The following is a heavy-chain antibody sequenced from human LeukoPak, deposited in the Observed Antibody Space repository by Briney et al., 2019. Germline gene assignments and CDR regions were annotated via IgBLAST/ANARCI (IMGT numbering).Heavy chain of an antibody. J-gene: IGHJ4*02. CDR1: GFTFSNAW. V-gene: IGHV3-15*01. CDR2: IKSKTDGGTT. Sequence: PGGSLRLSCAASGFTFSNAWMSWVRQAPGKGLGWVGRIKSKTDGGTTDYAAPVKGRFTISRDDSKNTLYLQMNSLKTEDTAVYYCTTGTTNYYDSIHPGGDYWGQGTLVTVSS. D-gene: IGHD3-22*01. CDR3: TTGTTNYYDSIHPGGDY.